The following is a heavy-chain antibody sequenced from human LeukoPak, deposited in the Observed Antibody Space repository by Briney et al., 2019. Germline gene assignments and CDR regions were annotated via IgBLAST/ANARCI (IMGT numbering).Heavy chain of an antibody. CDR1: GFTFSFYA. V-gene: IGHV3-23*01. Sequence: SGGSLRLSCAASGFTFSFYAMTWVRQAPGKGLEWVSVISGDGDSTYYADSVKGRFTISRDNSKNTLYLQMNSLRAEDTAVYYCAKGYSGSWVGFDYWGQGTLVTVSS. J-gene: IGHJ4*02. D-gene: IGHD1-26*01. CDR2: ISGDGDST. CDR3: AKGYSGSWVGFDY.